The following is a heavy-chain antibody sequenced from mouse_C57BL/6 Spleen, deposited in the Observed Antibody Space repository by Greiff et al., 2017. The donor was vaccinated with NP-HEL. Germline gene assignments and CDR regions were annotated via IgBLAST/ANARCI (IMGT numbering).Heavy chain of an antibody. Sequence: EVQVVESGPGMVKPSQSLSLTCTVTGYSITSGYDWHWIRHFPGNKLEWMGYISYSGSTNYNPSLKSRISITHDTSKNHFFLKLNSVTTEDTATYYCARRAYDGYYDYAMDYWGQGTSVTVSS. CDR2: ISYSGST. V-gene: IGHV3-1*01. D-gene: IGHD2-3*01. CDR3: ARRAYDGYYDYAMDY. CDR1: GYSITSGYD. J-gene: IGHJ4*01.